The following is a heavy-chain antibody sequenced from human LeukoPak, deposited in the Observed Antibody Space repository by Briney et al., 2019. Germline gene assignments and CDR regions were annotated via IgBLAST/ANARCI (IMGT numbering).Heavy chain of an antibody. CDR2: IRSKAFGGTT. D-gene: IGHD3-22*01. CDR1: GVPFGDYA. CDR3: ATTMIVTGYFDY. Sequence: GGSLRLSCTASGVPFGDYAMSWVRQAPGKGLEWLSFIRSKAFGGTTEYAASVKGRFTISRDDSSAIAYLQMNSLKTEDTAVYYCATTMIVTGYFDYWGQGILVTVSS. J-gene: IGHJ4*02. V-gene: IGHV3-49*04.